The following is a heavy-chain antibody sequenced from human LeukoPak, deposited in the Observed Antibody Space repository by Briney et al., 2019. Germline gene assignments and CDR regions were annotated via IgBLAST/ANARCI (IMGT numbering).Heavy chain of an antibody. CDR3: AKVVISWGPTSQDY. J-gene: IGHJ4*02. Sequence: GGSLRLSCADSGSTFSSYAMSWVRQAPGKGLEWVSAISGNGGNTYYADSVKGRFTISRDNSKNTLYLQINTLRAEDMAVYYCAKVVISWGPTSQDYWGQGTLVTVSS. CDR1: GSTFSSYA. CDR2: ISGNGGNT. D-gene: IGHD6-13*01. V-gene: IGHV3-23*01.